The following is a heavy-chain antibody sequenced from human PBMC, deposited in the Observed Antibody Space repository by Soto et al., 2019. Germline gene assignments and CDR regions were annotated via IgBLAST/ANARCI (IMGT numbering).Heavy chain of an antibody. CDR1: GFTFSSYA. J-gene: IGHJ6*02. V-gene: IGHV3-23*01. CDR3: AKDPRYNWNFGGMDV. Sequence: PGGSLRLSCAASGFTFSSYAMSWVRQAPGKGLEWVSAISGSGGSTYYADSVKGRFTISRDNSKNTLYLQMNSLRAEDTAVYYCAKDPRYNWNFGGMDVWGQGTTVTVSS. D-gene: IGHD1-7*01. CDR2: ISGSGGST.